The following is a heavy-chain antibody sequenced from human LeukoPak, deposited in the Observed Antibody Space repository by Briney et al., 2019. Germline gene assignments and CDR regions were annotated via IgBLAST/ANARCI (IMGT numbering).Heavy chain of an antibody. CDR1: GGSISSGGYY. D-gene: IGHD1-7*01. CDR3: ARSPHGMNWIYDAFHI. J-gene: IGHJ3*02. Sequence: SETLSLTCTVSGGSISSGGYYWSWIRQHPGKGLEWIGYIYYGGSTYYNPSLKSRVTISVDTSRNQFSLKLSSVTAADTAVYYCARSPHGMNWIYDAFHIWGPGTMVTVSS. CDR2: IYYGGST. V-gene: IGHV4-31*03.